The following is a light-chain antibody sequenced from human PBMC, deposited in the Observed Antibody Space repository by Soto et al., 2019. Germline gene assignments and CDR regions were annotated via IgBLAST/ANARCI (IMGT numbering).Light chain of an antibody. CDR3: SSYTGRSTLDV. Sequence: QSALTQPASVSGSPGQSITISCTGTSSDVGGYNYVSWYRQHPGKAPKLMIYDVSNRPSGISNRFSGSKSGNTASLTISGIQAEDEADYYCSSYTGRSTLDVFGTGTKLTVL. V-gene: IGLV2-14*01. CDR2: DVS. J-gene: IGLJ1*01. CDR1: SSDVGGYNY.